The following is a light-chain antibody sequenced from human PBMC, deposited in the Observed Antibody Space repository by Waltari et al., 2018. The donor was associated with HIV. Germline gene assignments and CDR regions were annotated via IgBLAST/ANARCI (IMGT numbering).Light chain of an antibody. Sequence: EIVLTQSPGTLSLSPGERATLSCRASQSVSSSYLAWYQHEPGQAPRLLIYGASSRATGIPDRFSGSGSGTDFTLTISRLEPEDFAVYYCQQYGRLPRTFGQGTKVEI. CDR2: GAS. J-gene: IGKJ1*01. CDR3: QQYGRLPRT. CDR1: QSVSSSY. V-gene: IGKV3-20*01.